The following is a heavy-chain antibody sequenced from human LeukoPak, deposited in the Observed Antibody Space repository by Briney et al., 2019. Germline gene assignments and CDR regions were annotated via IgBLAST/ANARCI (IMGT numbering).Heavy chain of an antibody. CDR3: ARDSGRLEDSSSGGYFQH. CDR2: IKTDGSNT. Sequence: PGGSLRLSCAASGFTFSSYWMHWVRQAPGKGLVWVSRIKTDGSNTDYADSVKGRFTISRDNSKNTLYLQMNSLRAEDTAVYYCARDSGRLEDSSSGGYFQHWGQGTLVTVSS. D-gene: IGHD6-6*01. V-gene: IGHV3-74*01. J-gene: IGHJ1*01. CDR1: GFTFSSYW.